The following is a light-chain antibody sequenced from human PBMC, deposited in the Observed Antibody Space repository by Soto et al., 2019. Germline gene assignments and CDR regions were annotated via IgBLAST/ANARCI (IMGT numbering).Light chain of an antibody. J-gene: IGKJ5*01. CDR2: DTS. Sequence: DFPIPQSPGSLFASFGYRCAMTVHASQDSSDFLNWYQQKPGQAPKVLIYDTSRSETGVPSRFSGSGSGTHFSLTISSLQAEDSATYYCQQYDDLPITFGQGTQLDI. CDR3: QQYDDLPIT. CDR1: QDSSDF. V-gene: IGKV1-33*01.